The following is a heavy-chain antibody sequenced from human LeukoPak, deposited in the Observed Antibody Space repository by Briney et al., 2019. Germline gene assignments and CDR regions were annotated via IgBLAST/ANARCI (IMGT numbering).Heavy chain of an antibody. CDR1: GDSISSYY. Sequence: SETLSLTCTVSGDSISSYYWSWIRQPAGKGLEWIGRFYSGSTDYNPSLKSRVTMSVDTSENQFSLKLRSVPAADTAVYYCARELVGNDFWSGYINWFDTWGQGTLVTVSS. D-gene: IGHD3-3*01. V-gene: IGHV4-4*07. CDR2: FYSGST. CDR3: ARELVGNDFWSGYINWFDT. J-gene: IGHJ5*02.